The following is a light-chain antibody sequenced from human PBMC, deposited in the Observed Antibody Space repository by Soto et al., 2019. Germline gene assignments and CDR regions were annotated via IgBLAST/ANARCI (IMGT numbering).Light chain of an antibody. Sequence: DIPLTQSPSFLSASVGDRVTITCRASQGISSYLAWYQQKPGEAPKFLIYAAYTLRGGVPSRFSGSGSGTEFTLTISSLQPEDFATYYCQGLNDYPITFGQGTRLEIK. CDR1: QGISSY. J-gene: IGKJ5*01. CDR2: AAY. CDR3: QGLNDYPIT. V-gene: IGKV1-9*01.